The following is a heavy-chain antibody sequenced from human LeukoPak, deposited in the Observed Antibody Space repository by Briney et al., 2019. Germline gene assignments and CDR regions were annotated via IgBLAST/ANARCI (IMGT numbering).Heavy chain of an antibody. D-gene: IGHD6-13*01. Sequence: GASVKVSCKASGYTFISYYMHWVRQAPGQGLEWMGIINPSGGSTSYAQKFHGRVPMTRDTSTSAVYMELSSLRSEDTAVYYCARRLYSSSWRYYYGMDVWGQGTTVAVSS. V-gene: IGHV1-46*01. CDR3: ARRLYSSSWRYYYGMDV. CDR2: INPSGGST. CDR1: GYTFISYY. J-gene: IGHJ6*02.